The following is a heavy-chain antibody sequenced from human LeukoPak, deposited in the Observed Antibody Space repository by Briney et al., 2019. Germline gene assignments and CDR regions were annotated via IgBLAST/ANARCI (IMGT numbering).Heavy chain of an antibody. V-gene: IGHV1-8*01. Sequence: ASVKVSCKASGYTFTSCDINWVRQATGQGLEWMGWMNPNSGNTGYAQKFQGRVTMTRNTSISTAYMELSSLRSEDTAVYYCARGRVYCSGGSCYNWFDPWGQGTLVTVSS. J-gene: IGHJ5*02. D-gene: IGHD2-15*01. CDR1: GYTFTSCD. CDR3: ARGRVYCSGGSCYNWFDP. CDR2: MNPNSGNT.